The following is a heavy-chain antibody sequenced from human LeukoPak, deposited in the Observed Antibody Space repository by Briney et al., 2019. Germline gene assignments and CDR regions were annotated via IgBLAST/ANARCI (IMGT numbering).Heavy chain of an antibody. J-gene: IGHJ5*02. Sequence: GASVKVSCKASGYTFTSYAMHWVRQAPGQRLEWMGWINAGNGNTKYSQKFQGRVTITRDTSARTAYMELSSLRSEDTAVYYCARGSRIAAAGTNWFDPWGQGTGVTVSS. CDR3: ARGSRIAAAGTNWFDP. CDR2: INAGNGNT. CDR1: GYTFTSYA. V-gene: IGHV1-3*01. D-gene: IGHD6-13*01.